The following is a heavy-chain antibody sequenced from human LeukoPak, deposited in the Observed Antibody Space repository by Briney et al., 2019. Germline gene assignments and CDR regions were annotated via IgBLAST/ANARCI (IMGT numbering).Heavy chain of an antibody. J-gene: IGHJ4*02. CDR1: GYTFTGYY. CDR3: ARELSAVAAIPYDY. Sequence: ASVKVSCKASGYTFTGYYMHWVRQAPGQGLEWMGWINPNSGGTNYAQKFQGRVTMTRDTSISTAYMELRSLRSDDTAVYYCARELSAVAAIPYDYWGQGTLVTVSS. D-gene: IGHD6-19*01. V-gene: IGHV1-2*02. CDR2: INPNSGGT.